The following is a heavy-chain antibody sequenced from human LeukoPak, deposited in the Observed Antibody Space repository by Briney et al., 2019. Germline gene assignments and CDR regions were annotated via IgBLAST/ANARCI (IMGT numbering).Heavy chain of an antibody. V-gene: IGHV4-59*12. CDR3: ASQGSGSYYTDAFDI. Sequence: PSETLSLTCTVSGGSISSYYWSWIRQPPGKGLEWIGYIYYSGSTNYNPSLKSRVTISVDTSKNQFSLKLSSVTAADTAVYYCASQGSGSYYTDAFDIWGQGTMVTVSS. CDR2: IYYSGST. J-gene: IGHJ3*02. CDR1: GGSISSYY. D-gene: IGHD3-10*01.